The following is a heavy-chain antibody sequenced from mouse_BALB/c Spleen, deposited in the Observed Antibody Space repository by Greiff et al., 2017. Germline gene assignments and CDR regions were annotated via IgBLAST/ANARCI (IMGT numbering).Heavy chain of an antibody. V-gene: IGHV5-12-2*01. CDR3: ARHGYSSYFDV. CDR2: ISNGGGST. CDR1: GFTFSSYT. D-gene: IGHD2-14*01. J-gene: IGHJ1*01. Sequence: EVKLVESGGGLVQPGGSLKLSCAASGFTFSSYTMSWVRQTPEKRLEWVAYISNGGGSTYYPDTVKGRFTISRDNAKNTLYLQMSSLKSEDTAMYYCARHGYSSYFDVWGAGTTVTVSS.